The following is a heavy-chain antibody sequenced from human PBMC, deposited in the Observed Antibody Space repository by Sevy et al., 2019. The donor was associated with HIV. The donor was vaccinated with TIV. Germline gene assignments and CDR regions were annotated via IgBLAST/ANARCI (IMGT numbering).Heavy chain of an antibody. D-gene: IGHD1-26*01. Sequence: GGSLRLSCAASGFTFSSYGMHWVRQAPGKGLEWVAFIRYDGSNKYYADSVKGRFTISRDNSKNTLYLQMNSLRAEDTAVYYCAQSGGKAYSGSTPYYYYGLDVWGQGTTVTVSS. V-gene: IGHV3-30*02. CDR3: AQSGGKAYSGSTPYYYYGLDV. CDR1: GFTFSSYG. J-gene: IGHJ6*02. CDR2: IRYDGSNK.